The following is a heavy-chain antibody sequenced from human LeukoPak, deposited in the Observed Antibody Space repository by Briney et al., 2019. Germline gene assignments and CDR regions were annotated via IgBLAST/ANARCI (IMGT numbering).Heavy chain of an antibody. Sequence: PSETLSLTCTVSGASINSGDYYWTWIRQPPGKGLEWIGNIYSSGRAYYSPSLKSRITISLDTSKNQFSLKLTSVTAADTAVHFCARDGGLYDLDVWGKGTTVIVSS. CDR1: GASINSGDYY. J-gene: IGHJ6*04. D-gene: IGHD3-16*01. CDR3: ARDGGLYDLDV. CDR2: IYSSGRA. V-gene: IGHV4-30-4*01.